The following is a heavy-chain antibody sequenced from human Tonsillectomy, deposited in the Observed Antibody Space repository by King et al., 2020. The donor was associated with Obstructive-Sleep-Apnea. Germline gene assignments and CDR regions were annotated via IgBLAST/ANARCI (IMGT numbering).Heavy chain of an antibody. CDR2: IWYDGSNK. J-gene: IGHJ5*02. CDR1: GFTFSSYG. Sequence: VQLVESGGGVVQPGGSLRLSCAASGFTFSSYGMHWVRQAPGKGLEWVAVIWYDGSNKYYADSVKGRFTISRDNSKNTLYLQMNSLRAEDTAVYYCAKDLYDFWSGYYTEWFDPWGQGTLVTVSS. D-gene: IGHD3-3*01. V-gene: IGHV3-33*06. CDR3: AKDLYDFWSGYYTEWFDP.